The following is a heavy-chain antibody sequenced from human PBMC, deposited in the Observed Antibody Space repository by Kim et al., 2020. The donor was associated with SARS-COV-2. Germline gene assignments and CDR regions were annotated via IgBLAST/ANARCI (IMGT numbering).Heavy chain of an antibody. D-gene: IGHD6-19*01. CDR2: IYYSGST. J-gene: IGHJ3*02. V-gene: IGHV4-59*08. Sequence: SETLSLTCTVSGGSISSYYWSWIRQPPGKGLEWIGYIYYSGSTNYNPSLKSRVTISVDTSKNQFSLKLSSVTAADTAVYYCARYSSGWYENAFDIWGQGTMVTVSS. CDR3: ARYSSGWYENAFDI. CDR1: GGSISSYY.